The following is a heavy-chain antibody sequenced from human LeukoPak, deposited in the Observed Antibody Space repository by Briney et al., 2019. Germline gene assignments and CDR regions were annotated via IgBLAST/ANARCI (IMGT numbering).Heavy chain of an antibody. J-gene: IGHJ3*02. CDR1: GGSFSSFD. D-gene: IGHD1-26*01. V-gene: IGHV1-69*04. CDR2: IIPILGIA. Sequence: ASMKVSCKTSGGSFSSFDITWVRQAPGHGLEWMGGIIPILGIANYAQKFQGRVTITADKSTSTAYMELSSLRSEDTAVYYCARDIVGDAFDIWGQGTMVTVSS. CDR3: ARDIVGDAFDI.